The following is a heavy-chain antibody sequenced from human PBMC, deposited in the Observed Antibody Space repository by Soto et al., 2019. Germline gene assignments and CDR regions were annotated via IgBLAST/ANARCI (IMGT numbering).Heavy chain of an antibody. CDR3: ARATVRDIVVVVAAPFDP. CDR1: GGSSSSGCYY. Sequence: SEILSLTCTVAGGSSSSGCYYWSWIRQRPGKGLEWIGYIYYSGSTYYNPSLKSRVTISVDTSKNQFSLKLSSVTAADTAVYYCARATVRDIVVVVAAPFDPWGQGTLVTVSS. V-gene: IGHV4-31*03. CDR2: IYYSGST. D-gene: IGHD2-15*01. J-gene: IGHJ5*02.